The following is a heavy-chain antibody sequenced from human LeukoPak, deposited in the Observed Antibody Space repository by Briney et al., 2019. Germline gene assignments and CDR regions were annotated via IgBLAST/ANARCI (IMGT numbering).Heavy chain of an antibody. D-gene: IGHD2-15*01. CDR1: GDSISRSSSY. V-gene: IGHV4-39*01. CDR3: ARHVSDCSAGSCYSYFDP. J-gene: IGHJ5*02. Sequence: SETLSLTCTVSGDSISRSSSYWGWIRQPPGKGLEWIGSFQYGGATYYNPSLKGRVTKSVDTSKNQFSLKLNSVTAADTAVYYCARHVSDCSAGSCYSYFDPWGQGTLVTVSS. CDR2: FQYGGAT.